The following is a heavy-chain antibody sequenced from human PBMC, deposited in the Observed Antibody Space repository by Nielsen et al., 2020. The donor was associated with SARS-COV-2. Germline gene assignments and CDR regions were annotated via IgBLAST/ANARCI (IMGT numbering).Heavy chain of an antibody. CDR3: ARFPDCSSTSCRVRFFDY. J-gene: IGHJ4*02. CDR2: IYPGDSDT. CDR1: GYTFTSYA. D-gene: IGHD2-2*01. Sequence: KVSCKASGYTFTSYAMNWVRQMPGKGLEWMGIIYPGDSDTRYSPSFQGQVTISADKSISTAYLQWSSLKASDTAMYYCARFPDCSSTSCRVRFFDYWGQGTLVTVSS. V-gene: IGHV5-51*01.